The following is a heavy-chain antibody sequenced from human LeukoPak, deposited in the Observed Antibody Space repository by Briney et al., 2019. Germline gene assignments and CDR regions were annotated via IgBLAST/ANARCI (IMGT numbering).Heavy chain of an antibody. CDR1: GGSISSYY. CDR2: IYYSGST. J-gene: IGHJ3*02. CDR3: ARDRRGAFDI. V-gene: IGHV4-59*12. Sequence: SETLSLTCTVSGGSISSYYWSWIRQPPGKGLEWIGYIYYSGSTNYNPSLKSRVTISVDTSKNQFSLKLSSVTAADTAVYYCARDRRGAFDIWGQGTMVTVSS.